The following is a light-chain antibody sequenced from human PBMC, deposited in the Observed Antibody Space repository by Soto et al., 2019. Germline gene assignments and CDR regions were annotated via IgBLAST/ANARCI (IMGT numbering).Light chain of an antibody. CDR2: GNS. J-gene: IGLJ2*01. CDR3: QSYDSSLSGNVV. Sequence: QSVPTQPPSVSGAPGQRVTISCTGSSSNIGAGYDVHWYQQLPGTAPKLLIYGNSNRPSGVPDRFSGSKSGTSASLAITGLQAEDEADYYCQSYDSSLSGNVVFGGGTKLNVL. V-gene: IGLV1-40*01. CDR1: SSNIGAGYD.